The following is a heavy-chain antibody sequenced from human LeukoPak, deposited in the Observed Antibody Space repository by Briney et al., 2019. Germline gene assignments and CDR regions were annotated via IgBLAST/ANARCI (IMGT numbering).Heavy chain of an antibody. Sequence: SETLSLTCAVYGGSFSGYYWSWIRQPPGKGLEWIGYIYYSGSTNYNPSLKSRVTISVDTSKNQFSLKLSSVTAADTAVYYCARGRVLWFGESPNWFDPWGQGTLVTVSS. J-gene: IGHJ5*02. CDR2: IYYSGST. CDR1: GGSFSGYY. V-gene: IGHV4-59*01. D-gene: IGHD3-10*01. CDR3: ARGRVLWFGESPNWFDP.